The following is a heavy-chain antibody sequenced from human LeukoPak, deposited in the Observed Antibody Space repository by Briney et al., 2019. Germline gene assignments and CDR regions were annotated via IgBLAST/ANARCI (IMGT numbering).Heavy chain of an antibody. CDR2: ISSSSSYI. CDR3: ARGLVGATGY. J-gene: IGHJ4*02. D-gene: IGHD1-26*01. V-gene: IGHV3-21*01. Sequence: GGSLRLSCAASGFAFSSYSMNWVRQAPGKGLEWVSSISSSSSYIYYADSVKGRFTISRDNAKNSLYLQMNSLRAEDTAVYYCARGLVGATGYWGQGTLVTVSS. CDR1: GFAFSSYS.